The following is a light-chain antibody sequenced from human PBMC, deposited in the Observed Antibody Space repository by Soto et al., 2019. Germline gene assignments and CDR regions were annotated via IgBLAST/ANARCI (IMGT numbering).Light chain of an antibody. V-gene: IGKV1-5*03. CDR1: QSISSW. J-gene: IGKJ1*01. CDR2: QAA. Sequence: DIQMNQSPSTLSAFVGERVTITCRASQSISSWLAWYQQKPGKAPKLLVYQAATLESGVLLMFSGSGTGTEFYLTINSLQSDDFATDYCQQYDSYSWTFGHGTKVEVK. CDR3: QQYDSYSWT.